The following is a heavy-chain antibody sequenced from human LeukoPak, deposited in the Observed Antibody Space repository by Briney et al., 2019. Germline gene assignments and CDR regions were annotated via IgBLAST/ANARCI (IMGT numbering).Heavy chain of an antibody. J-gene: IGHJ4*02. D-gene: IGHD5-12*01. CDR3: AKDDSGYDGFDY. Sequence: PGGSLRLSCAASGLTFSSYGMHWVRQATGKGLEWVAFIRYDGSNKYYADSVKGRFTISRDNSKNTLYLQMNSLRAEDTAVYYCAKDDSGYDGFDYWGQGTLVTVSS. V-gene: IGHV3-30*02. CDR1: GLTFSSYG. CDR2: IRYDGSNK.